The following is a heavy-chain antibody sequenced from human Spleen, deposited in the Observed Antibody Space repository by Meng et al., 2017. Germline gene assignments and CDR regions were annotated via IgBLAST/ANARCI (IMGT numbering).Heavy chain of an antibody. J-gene: IGHJ4*02. CDR3: ARINYYDSSGSYYFDY. D-gene: IGHD3-22*01. Sequence: SETLSLTCTVSGGSISSDGYYWSWIRQHPGKGLEWIGYIYYSGSTYYNPSLKSRVTISVDTSKNQFSLKLSSVTAADTAVYYCARINYYDSSGSYYFDYWGQGTLVTVSS. CDR1: GGSISSDGYY. V-gene: IGHV4-31*03. CDR2: IYYSGST.